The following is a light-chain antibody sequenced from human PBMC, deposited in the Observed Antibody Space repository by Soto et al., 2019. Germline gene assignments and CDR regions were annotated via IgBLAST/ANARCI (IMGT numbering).Light chain of an antibody. J-gene: IGKJ1*01. CDR2: AAS. V-gene: IGKV1-17*01. CDR1: QDIRSA. CDR3: LQHNSYVWT. Sequence: DIQMTQSPSSLSASEGDRVTITCRTSQDIRSALAGYQQKPGKAPKRLVYAASSLDSGVPSRFSGSGSGTEFTLTISSLQPEDFATYYCLQHNSYVWTFGQGTKVDI.